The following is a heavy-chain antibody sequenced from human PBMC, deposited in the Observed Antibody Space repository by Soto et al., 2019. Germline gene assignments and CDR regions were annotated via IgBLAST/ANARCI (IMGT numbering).Heavy chain of an antibody. CDR1: GFTFTSSA. CDR3: AAPAYYYDSSGRYGMDV. D-gene: IGHD3-22*01. V-gene: IGHV1-58*01. CDR2: IVVGSGNT. Sequence: XSVKVSCKASGFTFTSSAVQWVRQARVQRLEWIGWIVVGSGNTNYAQKFQERVTITRDMSTSTAYMELSSLRSEDTAVYYCAAPAYYYDSSGRYGMDVWGQGTTVTVSS. J-gene: IGHJ6*02.